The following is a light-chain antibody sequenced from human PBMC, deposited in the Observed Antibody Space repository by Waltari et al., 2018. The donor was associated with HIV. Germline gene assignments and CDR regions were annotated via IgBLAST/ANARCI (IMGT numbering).Light chain of an antibody. Sequence: QSVLTQPPSVSAAPGQRDTISCSGSSSNIGSNDVSWYQQLPGTAPKLLIFDNYKRPSGIPDRFSGSKSGTSATLGITGLQTGDEADYYCGTWDSGLSAVVFGGGTKLTVL. CDR3: GTWDSGLSAVV. CDR1: SSNIGSND. J-gene: IGLJ3*02. CDR2: DNY. V-gene: IGLV1-51*01.